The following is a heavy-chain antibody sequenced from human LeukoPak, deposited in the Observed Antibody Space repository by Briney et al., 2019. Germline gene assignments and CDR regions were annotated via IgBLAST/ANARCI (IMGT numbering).Heavy chain of an antibody. V-gene: IGHV4-61*02. Sequence: SQTLSLTCTLSGGSLSSGSYYWTWLRQPAGKGLEWIGRISNSGTTNYNPSLKSRVTMSVDTSRNQFSLNLNSVTAADTAIYYCASWDGDPWGQGTLVTVSS. CDR2: ISNSGTT. CDR3: ASWDGDP. CDR1: GGSLSSGSYY. J-gene: IGHJ5*02. D-gene: IGHD1-26*01.